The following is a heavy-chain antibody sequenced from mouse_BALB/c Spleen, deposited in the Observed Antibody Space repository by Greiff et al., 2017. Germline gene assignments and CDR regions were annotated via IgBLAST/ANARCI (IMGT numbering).Heavy chain of an antibody. Sequence: EVQLQQSGPGLVKPSQSLSLTCSVTGYSITSGYYWNWIRQFPGNKLEWMGYISYDGSNNYNPSLKNQISITRDTSKNQFFLKLNSVTTEDTATYYCARDDDYDRGFAYWGQGTLVTVSA. CDR1: GYSITSGYY. V-gene: IGHV3-6*02. CDR2: ISYDGSN. CDR3: ARDDDYDRGFAY. D-gene: IGHD2-4*01. J-gene: IGHJ3*01.